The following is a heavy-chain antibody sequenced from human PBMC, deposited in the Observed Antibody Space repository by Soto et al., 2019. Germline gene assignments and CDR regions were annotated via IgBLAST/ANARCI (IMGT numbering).Heavy chain of an antibody. CDR2: IYYSGST. D-gene: IGHD3-9*01. Sequence: SETLSLTCTVSGGSISSSSYYWGWIRQPPGKGLEWIGSIYYSGSTYYNPSLKSRVTISVDTSKNQFSLKLSSVTAADTAVYYCSAYRNILTGSQPAYYFDYWGQGTLVTVS. CDR1: GGSISSSSYY. V-gene: IGHV4-39*07. CDR3: SAYRNILTGSQPAYYFDY. J-gene: IGHJ4*02.